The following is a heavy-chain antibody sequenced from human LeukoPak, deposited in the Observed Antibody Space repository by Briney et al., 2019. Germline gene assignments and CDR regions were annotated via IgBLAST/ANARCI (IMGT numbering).Heavy chain of an antibody. CDR2: IYHSGST. CDR3: ARPLNYYDSSGYSP. V-gene: IGHV4-30-2*01. CDR1: GGSISSGGYY. J-gene: IGHJ5*02. Sequence: SETLSLTCTVSGGSISSGGYYWSWIRQPPGKGLEWIGYIYHSGSTYYNPSLKSRVTISVDRSKNQFSLKLSSVTAADTAVYYCARPLNYYDSSGYSPWGQGTLVTVSS. D-gene: IGHD3-22*01.